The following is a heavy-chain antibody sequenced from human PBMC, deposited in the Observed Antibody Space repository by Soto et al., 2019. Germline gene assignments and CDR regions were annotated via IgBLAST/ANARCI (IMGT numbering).Heavy chain of an antibody. J-gene: IGHJ6*02. D-gene: IGHD3-22*01. Sequence: QVQLVQSGAEVKKPGSSVKVSCKASGGTFSSYAISWVRQAPGQGLGWMGGIIPVFGTANYAQKFQGRVTITADESASTDYMELSSLRSEDTAVYYCASQYYYDSSGYYEYYGMDVWGQGTTVTVSS. CDR3: ASQYYYDSSGYYEYYGMDV. V-gene: IGHV1-69*01. CDR2: IIPVFGTA. CDR1: GGTFSSYA.